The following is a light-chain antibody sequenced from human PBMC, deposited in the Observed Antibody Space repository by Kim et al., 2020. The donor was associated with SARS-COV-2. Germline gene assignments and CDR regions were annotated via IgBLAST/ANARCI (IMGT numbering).Light chain of an antibody. CDR1: HTVSSSY. V-gene: IGKV3-20*01. CDR3: QQYDTSPSWT. CDR2: GTS. Sequence: ERAPLSCRASHTVSSSYLAWYQQKPGQAPRLLMYGTSKRATGIPDRFSGSGSGSGTDFTLTINRLEPEDFAVYYCQQYDTSPSWTFGPGTKVEIK. J-gene: IGKJ1*01.